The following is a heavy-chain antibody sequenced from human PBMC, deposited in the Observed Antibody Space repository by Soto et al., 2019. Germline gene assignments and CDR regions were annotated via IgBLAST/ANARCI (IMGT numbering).Heavy chain of an antibody. D-gene: IGHD2-15*01. CDR1: GGSISSNDW. Sequence: QVQLQESGPGLVKPSETLSLTCTVSGGSISSNDWWSWVRQTPGKGLEWIGEIYHSGSTNYNPSLKSRVPLSLDKSKNHFSLSLNFVTAADTAVYYCARREGDCRGGSCPYYHDWGQGTLVTASS. V-gene: IGHV4-4*02. CDR2: IYHSGST. CDR3: ARREGDCRGGSCPYYHD. J-gene: IGHJ4*02.